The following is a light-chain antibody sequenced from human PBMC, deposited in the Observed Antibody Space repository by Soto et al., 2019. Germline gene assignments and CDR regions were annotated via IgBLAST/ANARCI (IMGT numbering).Light chain of an antibody. CDR1: QSVRNDY. V-gene: IGKV3-20*01. CDR2: GAS. CDR3: HQYVSSWT. Sequence: EIVMTQSPATLSVSPGERATLSCRASQSVRNDYLAWYQQKSGQAPRLLIYGASSRATGIPDRFSGSGSGTDFTLTISRLEPEDFAVYYCHQYVSSWTFGQGTKVDIK. J-gene: IGKJ1*01.